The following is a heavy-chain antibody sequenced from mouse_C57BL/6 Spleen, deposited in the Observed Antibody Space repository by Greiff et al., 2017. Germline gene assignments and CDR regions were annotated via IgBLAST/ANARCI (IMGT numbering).Heavy chain of an antibody. CDR2: IDPETGGT. Sequence: VQLPESGAELVRPGASVTLSCKASGYTFTDYEMHWVKQTPVPGLEWIGAIDPETGGTAYHQKFKGKDILTADKSYSTAYMELRSLTSEDSAVYDCTRDAMDYWGQGTSVTVSS. V-gene: IGHV1-15*01. CDR3: TRDAMDY. CDR1: GYTFTDYE. J-gene: IGHJ4*01.